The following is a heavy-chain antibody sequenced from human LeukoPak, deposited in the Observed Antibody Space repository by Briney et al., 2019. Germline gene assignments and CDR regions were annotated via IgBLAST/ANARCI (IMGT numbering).Heavy chain of an antibody. CDR1: GYSFTTYW. CDR2: IDPSDSYI. J-gene: IGHJ4*02. CDR3: ARLQDY. Sequence: PGESLKISCKVSGYSFTTYWITWVRQMPGKGLEWMGRIDPSDSYIKYSPSFQGHITVTVDKSINTAYLQWSSLKASDTAMYYCARLQDYWGQGTLVTVSS. V-gene: IGHV5-10-1*01.